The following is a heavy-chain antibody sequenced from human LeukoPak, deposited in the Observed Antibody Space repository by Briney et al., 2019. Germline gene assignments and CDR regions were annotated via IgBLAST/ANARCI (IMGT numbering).Heavy chain of an antibody. CDR3: AREIPHYYDSSGYPP. CDR2: IYYSGST. CDR1: GGSISSSSYY. V-gene: IGHV4-39*02. J-gene: IGHJ5*02. D-gene: IGHD3-22*01. Sequence: KPSETLSLTCTVSGGSISSSSYYWGWIRQPPGKGLEWIGSIYYSGSTYYNPSLKSRVTISADTSKNQFSLKLSSVTAADTAVYYCAREIPHYYDSSGYPPWGQGTLVTVSS.